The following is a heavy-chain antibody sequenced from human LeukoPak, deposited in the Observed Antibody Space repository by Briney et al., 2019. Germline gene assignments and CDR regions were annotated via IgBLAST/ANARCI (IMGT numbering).Heavy chain of an antibody. CDR3: AKLEGYDFWSGYYTGPFDY. CDR1: GFTFSSYW. CDR2: INNDGSNT. D-gene: IGHD3-3*01. Sequence: GGSLRLSCAASGFTFSSYWMHWVRQAPGKGLVWVSRINNDGSNTYYADSVKGRFTISRDNSKNTLYLQMNSLRAEDTAVYYCAKLEGYDFWSGYYTGPFDYWGQGTLVTVSS. V-gene: IGHV3-74*01. J-gene: IGHJ4*02.